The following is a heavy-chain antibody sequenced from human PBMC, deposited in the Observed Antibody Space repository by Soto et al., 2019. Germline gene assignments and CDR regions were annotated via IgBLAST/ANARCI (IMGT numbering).Heavy chain of an antibody. J-gene: IGHJ4*02. CDR3: ARESRPKITMIVVVINPDFDY. V-gene: IGHV3-23*01. CDR1: GFTFSSYGMTFSSYA. D-gene: IGHD3-22*01. Sequence: EVQLLESGGGSVQPGGSLRLSCAASGFTFSSYGMTFSSYAMSWVRQAPGKGLEWVSTISGSGDSTYYADSVKGRFTISRDNSKNTLYLQMNSLRAEDTAVYYCARESRPKITMIVVVINPDFDYWGQGTLVTVSS. CDR2: ISGSGDST.